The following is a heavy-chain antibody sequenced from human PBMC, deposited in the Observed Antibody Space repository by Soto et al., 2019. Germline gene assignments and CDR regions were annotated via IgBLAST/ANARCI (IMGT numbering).Heavy chain of an antibody. Sequence: QVQLVESGGGVVQPGRSLRLSCAASGFTFSSYAMHWVRQAPGKGLEWVAVISYDGSNKYYADSVKGRFTISRDNSKNTLYLEINSLRGEETAVYYCARHWSPCIVVVPAATGGVYYYYYVMDVWRQSTTLTVSS. V-gene: IGHV3-30-3*01. J-gene: IGHJ6*02. CDR2: ISYDGSNK. CDR3: ARHWSPCIVVVPAATGGVYYYYYVMDV. CDR1: GFTFSSYA. D-gene: IGHD2-2*01.